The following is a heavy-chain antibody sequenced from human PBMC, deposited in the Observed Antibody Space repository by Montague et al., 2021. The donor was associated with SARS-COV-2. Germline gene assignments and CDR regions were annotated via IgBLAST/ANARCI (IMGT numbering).Heavy chain of an antibody. V-gene: IGHV2-70*11. J-gene: IGHJ4*02. CDR3: ARTYAPSAVAVDY. CDR2: IDWDDDK. Sequence: PALVKPTQTLTLTCTFSGLSLNTSGMCVSWIRQPPGKALEWLARIDWDDDKYYSTSLKTRLTISKDTSKNQVVLTMTNMDPVDTATYYCARTYAPSAVAVDYWGQETRVTGSS. D-gene: IGHD6-19*01. CDR1: GLSLNTSGMC.